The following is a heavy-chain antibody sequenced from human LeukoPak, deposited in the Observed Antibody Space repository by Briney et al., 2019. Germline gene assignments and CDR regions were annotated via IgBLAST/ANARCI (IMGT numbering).Heavy chain of an antibody. V-gene: IGHV3-7*01. Sequence: PGGSLRLSCAASGFTFNSLWMSWVRQAPGKGLGWVANINEGGSAEYYADSVKGRFTISRDNSKNTLYLQMNSLRAEDTAVYYCARVRLARFDYWGQGTLVTVSS. J-gene: IGHJ4*02. CDR1: GFTFNSLW. CDR2: INEGGSAE. D-gene: IGHD6-6*01. CDR3: ARVRLARFDY.